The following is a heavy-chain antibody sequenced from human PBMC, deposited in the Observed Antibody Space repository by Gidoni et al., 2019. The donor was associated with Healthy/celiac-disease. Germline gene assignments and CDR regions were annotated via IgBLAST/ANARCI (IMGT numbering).Heavy chain of an antibody. CDR1: GFTFSSYS. Sequence: EVQLVESGGGLVKPGGSLRLSCAASGFTFSSYSMNWVRQAPGKGLELVSSISSSSSDIYYADSVKGRFTISRDNAKNSLYLQMNSLRAEDTAVYYCARDDYGVVADAFDIWGQGTMVTVSS. CDR3: ARDDYGVVADAFDI. J-gene: IGHJ3*02. CDR2: ISSSSSDI. D-gene: IGHD4-17*01. V-gene: IGHV3-21*01.